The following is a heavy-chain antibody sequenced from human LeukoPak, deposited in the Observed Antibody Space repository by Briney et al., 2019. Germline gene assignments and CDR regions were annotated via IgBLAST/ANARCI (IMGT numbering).Heavy chain of an antibody. D-gene: IGHD1-26*01. Sequence: GGSLRLSCAASGFTFGSYAMSWVRQAPGKGLEWVSAISGGGGSTYYADSVKGRFTISRDNSKNTLYLQMNSLRAEDTAVYYCARGGSYLSAFDIWGQGTMVTVSS. CDR2: ISGGGGST. V-gene: IGHV3-23*01. CDR3: ARGGSYLSAFDI. J-gene: IGHJ3*02. CDR1: GFTFGSYA.